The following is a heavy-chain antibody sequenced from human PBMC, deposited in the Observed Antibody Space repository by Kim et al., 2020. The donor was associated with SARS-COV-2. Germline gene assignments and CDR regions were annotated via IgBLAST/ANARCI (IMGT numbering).Heavy chain of an antibody. Sequence: GSTYYADSGKGRFTISRDNSKNTLYLQMNSLRAEDTAVYYCAKGSEYFDYWGQGTLVTVSS. V-gene: IGHV3-23*01. J-gene: IGHJ4*02. CDR3: AKGSEYFDY. CDR2: GST.